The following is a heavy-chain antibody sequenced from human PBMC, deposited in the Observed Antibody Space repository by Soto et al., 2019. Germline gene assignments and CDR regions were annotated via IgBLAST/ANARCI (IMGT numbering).Heavy chain of an antibody. CDR2: MNPNSGNT. V-gene: IGHV1-8*01. CDR1: GYTFTSYD. CDR3: ARVAPEGLRLGVGAFDI. Sequence: ASVKVSCKASGYTFTSYDINWVRQATGQGLEWMGWMNPNSGNTGYAQKFQGRVTMTRNTSISTAYMELSSLRSEDTAVYYCARVAPEGLRLGVGAFDIWGQGTMVTVSS. J-gene: IGHJ3*02. D-gene: IGHD3-3*01.